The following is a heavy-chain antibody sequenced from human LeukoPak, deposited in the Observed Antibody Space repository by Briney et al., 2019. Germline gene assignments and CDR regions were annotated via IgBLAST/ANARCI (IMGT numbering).Heavy chain of an antibody. CDR3: ATEFYNNGYNF. Sequence: GGSLRLCCAASGFTFSSAWLTWVRQPPGKGLEWVGHIKSRSDGGSTDYSAAVKGRFTVSRDDSRNMVHLQMNSLKTEDSAVYYCATEFYNNGYNFWGQGTPVTVSS. D-gene: IGHD5-24*01. V-gene: IGHV3-15*01. CDR2: IKSRSDGGST. CDR1: GFTFSSAW. J-gene: IGHJ4*02.